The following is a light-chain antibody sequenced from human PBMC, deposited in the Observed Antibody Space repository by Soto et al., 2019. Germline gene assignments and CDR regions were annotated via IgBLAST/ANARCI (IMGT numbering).Light chain of an antibody. Sequence: QSALPQPASVSGSPGQSITIACTGTSSDIGGYSFVSWYQQHPGKAPKLLIYDVGNRPSGVSNRFSGSKSGNTASLTISGLQAEDEAHYYCNSYRTVSTYVFGTGTKLTVL. CDR3: NSYRTVSTYV. CDR1: SSDIGGYSF. CDR2: DVG. J-gene: IGLJ1*01. V-gene: IGLV2-14*01.